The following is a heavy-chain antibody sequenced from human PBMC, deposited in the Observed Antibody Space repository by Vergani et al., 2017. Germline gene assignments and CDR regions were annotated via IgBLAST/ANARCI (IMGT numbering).Heavy chain of an antibody. Sequence: EVQLVESGGDLVQPGRSLRLSCTASGFTFGYYAMDWFRQAPGQGLEWVGGIRSKAYGQATIYAASVKGRFTISRDDSKSIAYLQMNNLQTEDTAMYYCTRSPQGGYSYGTDYWGQGTLVTVSS. CDR2: IRSKAYGQAT. V-gene: IGHV3-49*03. CDR1: GFTFGYYA. D-gene: IGHD5-18*01. J-gene: IGHJ4*02. CDR3: TRSPQGGYSYGTDY.